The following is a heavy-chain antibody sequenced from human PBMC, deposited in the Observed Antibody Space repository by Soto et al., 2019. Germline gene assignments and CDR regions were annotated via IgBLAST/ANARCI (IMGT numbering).Heavy chain of an antibody. CDR2: ISEDGTKK. CDR3: AKDRYQLLSTVGYYFDS. Sequence: QVQLVESGGGVVQPGRSLRLSCAASGLTFSSYGLHWVRQAPGKGLEWVAVISEDGTKKNYGDSVKGRFTISRDNSKNTLYLQMNSLRVEDTAVYYCAKDRYQLLSTVGYYFDSWGQGTLVTVSS. J-gene: IGHJ4*02. V-gene: IGHV3-30*18. D-gene: IGHD2-2*01. CDR1: GLTFSSYG.